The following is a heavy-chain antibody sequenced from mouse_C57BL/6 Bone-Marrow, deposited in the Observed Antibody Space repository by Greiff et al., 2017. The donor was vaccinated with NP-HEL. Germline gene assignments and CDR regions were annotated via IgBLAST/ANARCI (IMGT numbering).Heavy chain of an antibody. D-gene: IGHD2-2*01. CDR3: ARGRWGYDSDY. CDR2: INPYNGGT. J-gene: IGHJ2*01. Sequence: EVQLQQSGPVLVKPGASVKMSCKASGYTFTDYYMNWVKQSHGKSLEWIGVINPYNGGTSYNQKFKGKATLTVDKSSSTAYMELNSLTSEDSAVYYCARGRWGYDSDYWGQGTTLTVSS. V-gene: IGHV1-19*01. CDR1: GYTFTDYY.